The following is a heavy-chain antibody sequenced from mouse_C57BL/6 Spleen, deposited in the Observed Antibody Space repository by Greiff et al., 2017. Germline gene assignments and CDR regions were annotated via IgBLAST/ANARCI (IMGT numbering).Heavy chain of an antibody. D-gene: IGHD1-1*01. CDR1: GYTFTDYN. CDR2: INPNNGGT. Sequence: EVKLQESGPELVKPGASVKIPCKASGYTFTDYNMDWVKQSHGKSLEWIGDINPNNGGTIYNQKFKGKATLTVDKSSSTAYMELRSLTSEDTAVXYCARRSPLLLRYWYYDVWGTGTTVTVSS. V-gene: IGHV1-18*01. J-gene: IGHJ1*03. CDR3: ARRSPLLLRYWYYDV.